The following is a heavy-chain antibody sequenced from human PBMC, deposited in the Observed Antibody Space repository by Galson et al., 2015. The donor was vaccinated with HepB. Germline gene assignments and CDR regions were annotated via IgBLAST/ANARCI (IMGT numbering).Heavy chain of an antibody. Sequence: SVKVSCKASGGTFSSYAISWVRQAPGQGLEWMGRIIPILGIANYAQKFQGRVTITADKYTSTAYMELSSLRSEDTAVYYCARDRSGWYRGPLGWFDPWGQGTLVTVSS. CDR1: GGTFSSYA. D-gene: IGHD6-19*01. CDR3: ARDRSGWYRGPLGWFDP. J-gene: IGHJ5*02. V-gene: IGHV1-69*04. CDR2: IIPILGIA.